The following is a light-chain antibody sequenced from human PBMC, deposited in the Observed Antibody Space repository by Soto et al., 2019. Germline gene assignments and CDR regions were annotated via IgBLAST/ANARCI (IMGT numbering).Light chain of an antibody. CDR1: SSNIGGNT. V-gene: IGLV1-44*01. Sequence: QSVLTQPPSASGTPGQRVSISCSGSSSNIGGNTVSWYQQLPGTAPKLLIYSNAQRPSGVPDRFSGSKSGTSASLAISGVQSDDEADYYCASWDDSLNGQVVFGGGTKLTVL. CDR2: SNA. CDR3: ASWDDSLNGQVV. J-gene: IGLJ2*01.